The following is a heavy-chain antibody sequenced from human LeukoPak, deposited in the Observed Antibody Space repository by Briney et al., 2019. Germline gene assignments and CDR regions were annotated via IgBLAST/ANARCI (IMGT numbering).Heavy chain of an antibody. CDR2: INDSGSTR. Sequence: GGSLRLSCGASGFSFSNYAMSWVRQAPGKGLEWVSGINDSGSTRFYVDSVKGRFTSSRDNPKNTLYLQMNSLRAEDTAVYYCARETRNYGADWFDPWGQGTLVTVSS. CDR3: ARETRNYGADWFDP. V-gene: IGHV3-23*01. J-gene: IGHJ5*02. CDR1: GFSFSNYA. D-gene: IGHD4-11*01.